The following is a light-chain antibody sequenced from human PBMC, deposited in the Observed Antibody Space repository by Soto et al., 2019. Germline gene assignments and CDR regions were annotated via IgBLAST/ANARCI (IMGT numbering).Light chain of an antibody. J-gene: IGKJ4*01. CDR3: QHGYSTPLA. CDR2: AAS. V-gene: IGKV1-39*01. Sequence: DIQMTQSPSSLSASVGDRVTITCRASQSISTYLHWYQQKPVKAPNLLIYAASTLQSGVPSRFSGSGSGTDFTRTISSLQTEDFATYFCQHGYSTPLAFGGGTKVDI. CDR1: QSISTY.